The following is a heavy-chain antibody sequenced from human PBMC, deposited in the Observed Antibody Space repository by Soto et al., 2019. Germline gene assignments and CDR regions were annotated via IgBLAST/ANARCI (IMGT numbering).Heavy chain of an antibody. D-gene: IGHD1-26*01. CDR1: GYSFTSYW. CDR2: IDPSDSYT. CDR3: ARLFQCGTSLDSFDI. Sequence: GESLKISCKGSGYSFTSYWISWVRQMPGKGLEWMGRIDPSDSYTNYSPSFQGHVTISADKSISTAYLQWSSLKASDTTMYYCARLFQCGTSLDSFDILGQGKIVTVSS. V-gene: IGHV5-10-1*01. J-gene: IGHJ3*02.